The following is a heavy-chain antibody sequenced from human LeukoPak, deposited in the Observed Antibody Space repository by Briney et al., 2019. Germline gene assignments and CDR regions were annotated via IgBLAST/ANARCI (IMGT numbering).Heavy chain of an antibody. D-gene: IGHD6-6*01. CDR1: GFTFTDYD. Sequence: GSLRLSCAASGFTFTDYDMHWVRQPTGKGLEWVSAIGITGDTYYPGSVKGRFTFSRENAKNSLYLQMNNLRAGDTAVYYCARAHRSSPGLVDYWGQGTLVTVSS. CDR2: IGITGDT. CDR3: ARAHRSSPGLVDY. V-gene: IGHV3-13*01. J-gene: IGHJ4*02.